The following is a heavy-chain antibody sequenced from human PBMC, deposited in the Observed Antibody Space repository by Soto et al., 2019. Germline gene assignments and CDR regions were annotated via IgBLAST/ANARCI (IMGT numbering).Heavy chain of an antibody. D-gene: IGHD3-22*01. V-gene: IGHV5-51*01. CDR2: IYPGDSDT. CDR3: ARKDSSGYYHWYLAY. Sequence: GESLKISCKGSGYSFTSYWIGWVRQMPGKGLEWMGIIYPGDSDTRYSPSFQGQVTISADKSISTAYLQWSSLKASDTAMYYCARKDSSGYYHWYLAYWGQGTPVPGSS. J-gene: IGHJ4*02. CDR1: GYSFTSYW.